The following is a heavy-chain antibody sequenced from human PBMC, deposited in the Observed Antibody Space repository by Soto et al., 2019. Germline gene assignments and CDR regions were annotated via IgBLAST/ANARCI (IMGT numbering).Heavy chain of an antibody. CDR2: IYYSGST. CDR1: GGSISTYY. V-gene: IGHV4-59*01. D-gene: IGHD1-7*01. CDR3: ARAPGIIGNTDYFEY. Sequence: PSETLSLTCTVSGGSISTYYWNWIRQSPGNKLEWIGYIYYSGSTNYNPSLKSRVTMSVDTSKNEFSLKLSSVTAADTAVYYCARAPGIIGNTDYFEYWGQGTPVTVSS. J-gene: IGHJ4*02.